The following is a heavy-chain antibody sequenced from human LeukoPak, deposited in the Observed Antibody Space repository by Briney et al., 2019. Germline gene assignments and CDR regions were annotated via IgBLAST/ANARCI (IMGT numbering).Heavy chain of an antibody. Sequence: ASVKASCKASGYTFTSYYMHWVRQAPGQGLEWMGIINPSGGSTSYAQKFQGRVTMTRDTSTSTVYMELSSLRSEDTAVYYCARDMVGGKEYYYGMDVWGQGTTVTVSS. D-gene: IGHD4-23*01. CDR2: INPSGGST. V-gene: IGHV1-46*01. CDR1: GYTFTSYY. CDR3: ARDMVGGKEYYYGMDV. J-gene: IGHJ6*02.